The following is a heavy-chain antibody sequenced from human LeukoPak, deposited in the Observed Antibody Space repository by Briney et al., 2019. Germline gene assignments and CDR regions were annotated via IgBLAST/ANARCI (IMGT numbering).Heavy chain of an antibody. V-gene: IGHV1-2*02. CDR3: ARSYCSGGSCSLGAFDY. CDR2: INPNSGGT. Sequence: GASVKVSCKASAYTFTGYYIFWVRQAPGQGLEWMGWINPNSGGTNSALKFQGRVTMTRDTSISTAFMELSRLRSDDTAVYYCARSYCSGGSCSLGAFDYWGREPWSPSPQ. D-gene: IGHD2-15*01. CDR1: AYTFTGYY. J-gene: IGHJ4*02.